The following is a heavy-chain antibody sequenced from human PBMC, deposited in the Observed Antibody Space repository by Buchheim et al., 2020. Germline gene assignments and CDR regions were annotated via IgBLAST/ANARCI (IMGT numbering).Heavy chain of an antibody. CDR3: ARGTPRYYFDF. CDR2: MNNSGST. V-gene: IGHV4-31*03. Sequence: QVQLQESGPGLVKPSQTLSLTCTVSGDSMERGGFYWNWIRQHPGMGLEFVGYMNNSGSTYFNPSRRSRVSISTATTKNHFSLKLSSVPAADTAVYFCARGTPRYYFDFWGQGTL. J-gene: IGHJ4*02. D-gene: IGHD3-10*01. CDR1: GDSMERGGFY.